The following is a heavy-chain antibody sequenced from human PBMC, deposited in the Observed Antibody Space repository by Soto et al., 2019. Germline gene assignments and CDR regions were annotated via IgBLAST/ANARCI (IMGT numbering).Heavy chain of an antibody. V-gene: IGHV3-23*01. CDR2: ITAGGTT. D-gene: IGHD1-1*01. Sequence: EVQLLESGGELVQPGGSLRLSCAASGFTFSSYTMNWVRQAPGKGLDWVSAITAGGTTYYADSVKGRFTISRDDSKNTLYLQMNCLRAEDTALYYCAKRHTTVPNPANYFGYWGQGTLVTVSS. CDR3: AKRHTTVPNPANYFGY. J-gene: IGHJ4*02. CDR1: GFTFSSYT.